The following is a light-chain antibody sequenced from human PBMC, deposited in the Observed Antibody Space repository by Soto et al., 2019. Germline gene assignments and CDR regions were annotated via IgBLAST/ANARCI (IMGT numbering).Light chain of an antibody. J-gene: IGLJ1*01. Sequence: QSVLTQPASVSGSPGQSITISCTGTSDDVGGYNYVSWYQQHSGKVPQLIVYDVTNRPSGVSIRFSGSKSGNTASLTISGLQAEDEADYYCSPFVGSSGLYVFGTGTKVTVL. CDR3: SPFVGSSGLYV. V-gene: IGLV2-14*03. CDR2: DVT. CDR1: SDDVGGYNY.